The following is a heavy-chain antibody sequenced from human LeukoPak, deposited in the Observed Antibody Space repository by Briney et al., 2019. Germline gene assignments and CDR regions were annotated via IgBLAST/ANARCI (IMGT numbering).Heavy chain of an antibody. CDR1: GYTFTSYY. D-gene: IGHD1-26*01. V-gene: IGHV3-30-3*02. Sequence: SCKASGYTFTSYYMHWVRQAPGKGLEWVAVILYDGNNKHYAESVKGRFTISRDNSNNMLYLQMNSLRPEDTAVYYCAKDRLFGSGLNGPHYYYGMDVWGQGTTVTVSS. CDR2: ILYDGNNK. CDR3: AKDRLFGSGLNGPHYYYGMDV. J-gene: IGHJ6*02.